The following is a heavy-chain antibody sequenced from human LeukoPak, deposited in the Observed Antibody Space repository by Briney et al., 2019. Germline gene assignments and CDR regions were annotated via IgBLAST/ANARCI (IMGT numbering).Heavy chain of an antibody. D-gene: IGHD1-1*01. CDR3: ARDTPDDALVDY. CDR2: ISSSSSYI. Sequence: GGSLRLSCAASGFTFSSYSMNWVRQAPGKGLEWVSSISSSSSYIYYADSVKGRFTISRDNAKNSLYLQMNSLRAEDTAVYYCARDTPDDALVDYWGQGTLVTVSS. J-gene: IGHJ4*02. V-gene: IGHV3-21*01. CDR1: GFTFSSYS.